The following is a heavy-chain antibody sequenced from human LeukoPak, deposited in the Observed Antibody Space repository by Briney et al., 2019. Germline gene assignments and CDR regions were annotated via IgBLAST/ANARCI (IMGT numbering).Heavy chain of an antibody. CDR3: AREYYDILTGYYRTRYFNY. CDR2: INHSGST. J-gene: IGHJ4*02. Sequence: SETPSLTCAVYGGSFSGYYWSWIRQPPGKGLEWIGEINHSGSTNYNPSLKSRVTISVDTSKNQFSLKLSSVTAADTAVYYCAREYYDILTGYYRTRYFNYWGQGTLVTVSS. V-gene: IGHV4-34*01. CDR1: GGSFSGYY. D-gene: IGHD3-9*01.